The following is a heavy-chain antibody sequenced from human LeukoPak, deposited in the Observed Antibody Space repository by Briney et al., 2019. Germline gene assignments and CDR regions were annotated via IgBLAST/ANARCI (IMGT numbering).Heavy chain of an antibody. V-gene: IGHV1-2*02. Sequence: ASVKVSCKASGYTFTGYYMHWVRQAPGQGLEWMGWINPNSGGTNYAQKFQGRVTMTRDTSISTAYMELSRLRSDDTAVYYCARDREYYYYMDVWGKGTTVTVSS. J-gene: IGHJ6*03. CDR1: GYTFTGYY. CDR3: ARDREYYYYMDV. CDR2: INPNSGGT.